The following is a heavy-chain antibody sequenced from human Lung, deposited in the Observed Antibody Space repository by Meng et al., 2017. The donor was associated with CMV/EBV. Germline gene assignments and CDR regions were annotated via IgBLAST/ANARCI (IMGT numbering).Heavy chain of an antibody. V-gene: IGHV4-31*03. CDR2: SYYTGA. Sequence: LRLSCTVSGGPIKNPNYYWSWNRHQPGKGLEWLGYSYYTGAYYNPSLANRIFISLDSSSNRYSLTLRAVTAADTALYFCARMRGSGSEDYWGPGTLVTVSS. CDR1: GGPIKNPNYY. D-gene: IGHD3-10*01. J-gene: IGHJ4*02. CDR3: ARMRGSGSEDY.